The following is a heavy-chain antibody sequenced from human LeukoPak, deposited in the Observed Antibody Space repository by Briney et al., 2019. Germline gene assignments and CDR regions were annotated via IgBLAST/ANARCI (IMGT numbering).Heavy chain of an antibody. V-gene: IGHV3-33*01. J-gene: IGHJ4*02. CDR1: GFTFRNHG. CDR3: ARDISSRRLDY. CDR2: IWYDGSNQ. D-gene: IGHD6-6*01. Sequence: PGGSLRLSCAASGFTFRNHGMHWVRQAPGKGLEWVAVIWYDGSNQYYADSVKGRLTISRDNSKNMLYLQMDSLRAEGTAIYYCARDISSRRLDYWGQGTLVTVSS.